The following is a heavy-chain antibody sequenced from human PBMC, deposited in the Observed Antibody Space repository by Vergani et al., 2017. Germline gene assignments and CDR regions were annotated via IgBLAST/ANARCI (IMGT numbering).Heavy chain of an antibody. CDR1: GAAIKDFY. V-gene: IGHV4-59*01. D-gene: IGHD2-15*01. CDR2: IYYTGST. Sequence: QVQLQESGPGLVKPSETLSLTCTVSGAAIKDFYWSWIRQPPGKGLEWIGFIYYTGSTNYNPSLKGRVTISSDASKNQISLRLTSVNAADTAVYYCAKYGGGGSPFDYWGQGTLVTVSS. CDR3: AKYGGGGSPFDY. J-gene: IGHJ4*02.